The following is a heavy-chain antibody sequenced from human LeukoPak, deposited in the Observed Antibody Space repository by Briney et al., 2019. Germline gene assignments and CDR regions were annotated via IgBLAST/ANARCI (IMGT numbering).Heavy chain of an antibody. Sequence: GGSLRLSCAASGFTFSTYAVNWVRQAPGRGLEWVSTISGSGGNTYYADSVKGRFTISRDNSKNTLYLQMSSLRAEDTAVYYCAKDRGRYYDSSGYYWGYYFDSWGQGILVTVST. CDR3: AKDRGRYYDSSGYYWGYYFDS. J-gene: IGHJ4*02. CDR1: GFTFSTYA. CDR2: ISGSGGNT. V-gene: IGHV3-23*01. D-gene: IGHD3-22*01.